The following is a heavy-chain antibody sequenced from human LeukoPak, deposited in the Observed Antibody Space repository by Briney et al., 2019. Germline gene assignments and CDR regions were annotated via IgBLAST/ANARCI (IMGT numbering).Heavy chain of an antibody. Sequence: GGSLRLSCAASGFTFSSYAMHWVRQAPGKGLEWVAVISYDGSNKYYADSVKGRFTISRDNSNNTLYLQMNSLRDEDTAVYYCAREYCSSTSCRFLLPHYSYGMDVWGQGTTVAVSS. V-gene: IGHV3-30*04. D-gene: IGHD2-2*01. CDR3: AREYCSSTSCRFLLPHYSYGMDV. CDR2: ISYDGSNK. J-gene: IGHJ6*02. CDR1: GFTFSSYA.